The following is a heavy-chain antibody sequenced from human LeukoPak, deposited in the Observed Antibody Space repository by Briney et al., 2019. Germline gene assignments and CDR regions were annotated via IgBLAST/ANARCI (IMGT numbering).Heavy chain of an antibody. V-gene: IGHV3-23*01. CDR2: ISGSGGST. CDR1: GFTFSSYA. CDR3: AKSPYMVRGVNYWFDP. Sequence: PGGSPRLSCAASGFTFSSYAMSWVRQAPGKGLEWVSAISGSGGSTYYADSVKGRFTISRDNSKNTLYLQMNSLRAEDTAVYYCAKSPYMVRGVNYWFDPWGQGTLVTVSS. J-gene: IGHJ5*02. D-gene: IGHD3-10*01.